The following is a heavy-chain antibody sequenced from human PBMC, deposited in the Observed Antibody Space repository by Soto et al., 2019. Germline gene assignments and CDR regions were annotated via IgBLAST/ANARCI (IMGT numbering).Heavy chain of an antibody. D-gene: IGHD3-10*01. V-gene: IGHV5-10-1*01. Sequence: PGESLKISCKGSGYSFTSYWISWVRQMPGKGLEWMGRIDPSDSYTNYSPSFQGHVTISADKSISTAYLQWSSLKASDTAMYYCATKYYSYYYYGMDVWGQGTTVTASS. CDR3: ATKYYSYYYYGMDV. CDR2: IDPSDSYT. CDR1: GYSFTSYW. J-gene: IGHJ6*02.